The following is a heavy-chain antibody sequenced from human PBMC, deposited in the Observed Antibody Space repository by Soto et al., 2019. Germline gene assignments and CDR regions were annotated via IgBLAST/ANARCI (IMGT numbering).Heavy chain of an antibody. J-gene: IGHJ4*02. CDR2: TYYRSKWYN. V-gene: IGHV6-1*01. D-gene: IGHD6-6*01. CDR3: ARDLNSGSPLGTIDY. CDR1: GDSGSSKSAS. Sequence: SQPRSLPCAISGDSGSSKSASWNWIRQSPSRGLEWLGRTYYRSKWYNDYAVPVKSRITINPATSKNQFSLPLNSVPPEDTAVYYCARDLNSGSPLGTIDYWGQRTLVTFSS.